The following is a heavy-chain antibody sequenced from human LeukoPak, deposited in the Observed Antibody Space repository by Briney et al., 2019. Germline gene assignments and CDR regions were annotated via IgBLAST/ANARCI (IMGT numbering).Heavy chain of an antibody. CDR2: IYYSGST. J-gene: IGHJ4*02. CDR3: ARDGATGVLDH. Sequence: SETLSLTCSVSGASMRGAGYSWFWIRQFPGKGLEWIGYIYYSGSTAYNPSLKSRVAISLDTSENQFTLNLTSVTAADTAVYFCARDGATGVLDHWGLGTLVTVSS. D-gene: IGHD4/OR15-4a*01. CDR1: GASMRGAGYS. V-gene: IGHV4-31*03.